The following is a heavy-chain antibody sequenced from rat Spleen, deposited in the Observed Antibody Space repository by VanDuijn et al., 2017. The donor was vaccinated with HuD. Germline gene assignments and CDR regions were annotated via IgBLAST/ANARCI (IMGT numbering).Heavy chain of an antibody. CDR1: GFSLSSSH. V-gene: IGHV5-31*01. J-gene: IGHJ2*01. Sequence: EVQLKESGPGLVQPSQTLSLTCTVSGFSLSSSHVSWVRQPPGKGLEWVASITNTGGSTYYRDSVKGRFSISRDNAKSSLYLQMYSLRSEDTATYYCTTDAFTLMVVTFDYWGQGVMVTVSS. CDR2: ITNTGGST. CDR3: TTDAFTLMVVTFDY. D-gene: IGHD1-12*02.